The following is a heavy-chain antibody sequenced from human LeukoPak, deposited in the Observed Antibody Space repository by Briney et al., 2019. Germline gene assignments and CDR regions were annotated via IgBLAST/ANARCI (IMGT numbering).Heavy chain of an antibody. CDR1: GYTFTSNY. CDR2: ISPSGGST. Sequence: ASVKVSCKAFGYTFTSNYMHWVRQAPGQGPEWMGVISPSGGSTTYAQKFQGRVTLTRDMSTSTDYLELSSLRAEDTAVYYCAKSGSIWYHADWGQGTLVTVSS. V-gene: IGHV1-46*01. J-gene: IGHJ4*02. CDR3: AKSGSIWYHAD. D-gene: IGHD6-13*01.